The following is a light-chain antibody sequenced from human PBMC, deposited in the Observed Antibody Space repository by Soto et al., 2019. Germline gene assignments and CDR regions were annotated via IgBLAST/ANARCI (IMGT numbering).Light chain of an antibody. Sequence: QSALTQPASVSGSPGQSITISCTGTSSDVGGYNYVSWYQQHPGKAPKLMIYDVSNRPSGVSNRFSGSKSGNTASLTISGLQVEYEADYYCSSYTSSSSYVFGTGTKLTVL. J-gene: IGLJ1*01. CDR2: DVS. CDR3: SSYTSSSSYV. V-gene: IGLV2-14*01. CDR1: SSDVGGYNY.